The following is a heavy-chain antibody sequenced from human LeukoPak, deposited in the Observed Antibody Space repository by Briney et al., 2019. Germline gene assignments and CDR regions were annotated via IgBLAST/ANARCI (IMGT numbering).Heavy chain of an antibody. Sequence: SVKVSCKASGGTFSSYAINWVRQAPGQGLEWMGGIIPIFGTANYAQKFQGRVTITADESTSTAYMELSSLRSEDTAVYYCARSMPDYYDSSGYYLPFDYWGQGTLVTVSS. CDR1: GGTFSSYA. D-gene: IGHD3-22*01. CDR3: ARSMPDYYDSSGYYLPFDY. CDR2: IIPIFGTA. J-gene: IGHJ4*02. V-gene: IGHV1-69*01.